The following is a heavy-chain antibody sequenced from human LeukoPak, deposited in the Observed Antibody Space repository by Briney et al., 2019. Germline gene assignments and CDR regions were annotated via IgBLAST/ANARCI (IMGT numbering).Heavy chain of an antibody. CDR1: GGSISSGSYY. CDR2: IYTSGST. J-gene: IGHJ4*02. V-gene: IGHV4-61*02. D-gene: IGHD3-10*01. CDR3: ARAYYGSGSYPFDY. Sequence: SQTLSLTCTVSGGSISSGSYYWSWIRQPAGKGLEWIGRIYTSGSTNYNSSLKSRVTISVDTSKNQFSLKLSSVTAADTAVYYCARAYYGSGSYPFDYWGQGTLVTVSS.